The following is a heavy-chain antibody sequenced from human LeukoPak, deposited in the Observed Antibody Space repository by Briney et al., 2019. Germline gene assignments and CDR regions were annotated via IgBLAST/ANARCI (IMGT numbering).Heavy chain of an antibody. CDR1: GFTFSSYW. CDR2: IKQDGSEK. V-gene: IGHV3-7*01. CDR3: ARVAVPAAAVYYYGMDV. Sequence: GGSLRLSCAASGFTFSSYWMSWVRQAPGKGLEWVANIKQDGSEKYYVDSVKGRFAISRDNSKNTLYLQMNSLRAEDTAVYYCARVAVPAAAVYYYGMDVWGQGTTVTVSS. J-gene: IGHJ6*02. D-gene: IGHD2-2*01.